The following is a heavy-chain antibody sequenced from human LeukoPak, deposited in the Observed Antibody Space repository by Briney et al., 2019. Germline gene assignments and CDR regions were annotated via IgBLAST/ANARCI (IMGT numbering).Heavy chain of an antibody. Sequence: SETLSLTCTVSGGSISSGSYYWSWIRQPAGKGLEWIGRIYTSGSTNYNPSLKSRVTISVDTSKNQFSLKLSSVTAADTAVYHCARDLLGRWSGSDRAFDIWGQGTMVTVSS. D-gene: IGHD5-12*01. J-gene: IGHJ3*02. CDR2: IYTSGST. CDR1: GGSISSGSYY. CDR3: ARDLLGRWSGSDRAFDI. V-gene: IGHV4-61*02.